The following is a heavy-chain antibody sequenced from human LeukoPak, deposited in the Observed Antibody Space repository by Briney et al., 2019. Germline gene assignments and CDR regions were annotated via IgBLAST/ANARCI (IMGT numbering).Heavy chain of an antibody. V-gene: IGHV4-59*08. CDR2: IYYSGST. CDR3: ARQLRGYSYGLDV. J-gene: IGHJ6*02. CDR1: GGSISSYY. D-gene: IGHD5-18*01. Sequence: SETLSLTCTVSGGSISSYYWSWIRQPPGKGLEWIGYIYYSGSTNYNPSLKSRVTISVDTSKNQFSLKLSSVTAADTAVYYCARQLRGYSYGLDVWGQGTTVTASS.